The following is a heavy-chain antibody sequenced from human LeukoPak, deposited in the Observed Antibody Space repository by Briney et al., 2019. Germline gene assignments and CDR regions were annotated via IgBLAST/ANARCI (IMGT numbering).Heavy chain of an antibody. CDR2: IYSGGST. V-gene: IGHV3-66*01. D-gene: IGHD3-9*01. CDR3: ARDMIHYDSWTGYQAD. CDR1: GFTVSSSY. J-gene: IGHJ4*02. Sequence: GGSLRLSCAVSGFTVSSSYMRWGRQAPGKGLEWVSVIYSGGSTHYADSVKGRFTISRDNSKNTLYLQMNSLRAEDTAVYYCARDMIHYDSWTGYQADWGQGTLVTVSS.